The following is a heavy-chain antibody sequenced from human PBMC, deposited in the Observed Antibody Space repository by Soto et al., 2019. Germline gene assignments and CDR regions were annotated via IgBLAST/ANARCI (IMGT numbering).Heavy chain of an antibody. J-gene: IGHJ5*02. V-gene: IGHV1-69*13. Sequence: ASVKVSCKASGYTFTGYYMHWVRQAPGQGLEWMGGIIPIFGTANYAQKFQGRVTITADESTSTAYMELSSLRSEDTAVYYCARPTRYYYDSSGQSAWFDPWGQGTLVTVSS. CDR1: GYTFTGYY. CDR2: IIPIFGTA. D-gene: IGHD3-22*01. CDR3: ARPTRYYYDSSGQSAWFDP.